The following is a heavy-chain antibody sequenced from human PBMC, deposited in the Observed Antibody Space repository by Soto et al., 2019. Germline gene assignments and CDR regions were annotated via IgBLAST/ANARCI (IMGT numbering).Heavy chain of an antibody. CDR2: IGGSGATT. Sequence: GGSLRLSCAASGFTFSSFAMSWVRQAPGKGLEWVSDIGGSGATTFYADSVKGRFTISRDNSKNTLYLQMNSLRADDTALYYCAKRRASTYGEFDCWGQGTLVTVSS. D-gene: IGHD4-17*01. V-gene: IGHV3-23*01. CDR3: AKRRASTYGEFDC. CDR1: GFTFSSFA. J-gene: IGHJ4*02.